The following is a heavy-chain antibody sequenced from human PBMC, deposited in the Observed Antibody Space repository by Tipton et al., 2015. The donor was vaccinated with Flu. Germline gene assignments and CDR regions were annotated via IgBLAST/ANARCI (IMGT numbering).Heavy chain of an antibody. Sequence: SLRLSCAASGFTFSGYYMSWIRQAPGKGLEWVSYISSSGSTTYYADSVKGRFTISRDNAKNSLYLQMNSLRADDTAVYYCARDLGAKLELRRDWFDPWGQGTLVTVSS. D-gene: IGHD1-7*01. J-gene: IGHJ5*02. CDR2: ISSSGSTT. CDR3: ARDLGAKLELRRDWFDP. CDR1: GFTFSGYY. V-gene: IGHV3-11*01.